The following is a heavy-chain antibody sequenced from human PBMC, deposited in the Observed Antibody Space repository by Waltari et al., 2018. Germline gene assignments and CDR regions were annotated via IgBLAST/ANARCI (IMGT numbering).Heavy chain of an antibody. CDR1: GFTFSSYA. J-gene: IGHJ4*02. D-gene: IGHD6-13*01. V-gene: IGHV3-23*01. CDR2: ISGSGGST. Sequence: EVQLLESGGGLVQPGGSLRLSCAASGFTFSSYAMSWVRQAPGKGLEWVSAISGSGGSTYYADSVKGRFTISRDNSKNTLYLQMNSLRAEDTAVYYCAKGPQGGAAAYPETFDYWGQGTLVSVSS. CDR3: AKGPQGGAAAYPETFDY.